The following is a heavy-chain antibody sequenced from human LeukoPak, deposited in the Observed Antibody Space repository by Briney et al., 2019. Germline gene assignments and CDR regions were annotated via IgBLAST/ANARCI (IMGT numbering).Heavy chain of an antibody. CDR1: GFTFSSYV. CDR2: IGGSGSGGKT. Sequence: GGSLRLSCAASGFTFSSYVISWVRQAPGKGLEWISSIGGSGSGGKTYYADSAKGRFTISRDNSKNTLYLQMKSLRVEDTAIYYCAKDQGGHYWEYGMNVWGHGTTVTVSS. CDR3: AKDQGGHYWEYGMNV. D-gene: IGHD3-22*01. V-gene: IGHV3-23*01. J-gene: IGHJ6*02.